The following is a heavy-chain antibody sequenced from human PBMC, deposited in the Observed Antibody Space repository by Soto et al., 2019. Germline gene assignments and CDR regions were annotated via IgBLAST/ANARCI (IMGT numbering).Heavy chain of an antibody. Sequence: QVQLVQSGAEVKKPGASVKVSCKASGYTFTSYDINWVRQATGQGLEWMGWMNPNSGNTGYAQKFQGRVTMTRNTSISTAYMELSSLRSEDTAVYYCARGGPYYDFWSGYYGYYYYGMDVWGQGTTVTVSS. V-gene: IGHV1-8*01. CDR3: ARGGPYYDFWSGYYGYYYYGMDV. J-gene: IGHJ6*02. D-gene: IGHD3-3*01. CDR1: GYTFTSYD. CDR2: MNPNSGNT.